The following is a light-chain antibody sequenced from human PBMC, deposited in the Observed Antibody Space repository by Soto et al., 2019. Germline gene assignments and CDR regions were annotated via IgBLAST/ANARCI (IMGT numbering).Light chain of an antibody. J-gene: IGLJ3*02. CDR3: VLYVRRGIWV. CDR1: SGSVSTSYY. V-gene: IGLV8-61*01. CDR2: RTN. Sequence: QTVVTQEPSFSVSPGGTVTLTCDLSSGSVSTSYYPSWYQRTPGQAPRTLIYRTNTRSXGVPDRFSGSILGSKAALTITGXXXXXXXDYYCVLYVRRGIWVFGGGTKLTVL.